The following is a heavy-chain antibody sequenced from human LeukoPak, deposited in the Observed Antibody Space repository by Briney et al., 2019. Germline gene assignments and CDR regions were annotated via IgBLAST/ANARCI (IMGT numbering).Heavy chain of an antibody. CDR1: GGSSRSYY. Sequence: SETLSLTCTVSGGSSRSYYWSWIRQPPGKGLEWIGYIYDSGSTNCDPSLKSRLTISVDTSKNQFSLKLRSVTAADTAVYYCARHSSGYSYDYWGQGTLVTVSS. D-gene: IGHD5-18*01. CDR3: ARHSSGYSYDY. J-gene: IGHJ4*02. CDR2: IYDSGST. V-gene: IGHV4-59*08.